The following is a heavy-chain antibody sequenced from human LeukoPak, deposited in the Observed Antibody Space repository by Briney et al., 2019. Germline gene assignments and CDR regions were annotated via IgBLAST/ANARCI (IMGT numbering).Heavy chain of an antibody. CDR1: GYTFTGYY. J-gene: IGHJ3*02. D-gene: IGHD3-3*01. V-gene: IGHV1-2*02. CDR2: INPNSGGT. CDR3: ARGKEWSTSTGGAFDI. Sequence: ASVKVSCTASGYTFTGYYMHWVRQAPGQGLEWMGWINPNSGGTNYAQKFQDRVTMTRDTSINTAYMELSRLRADDTAVYYCARGKEWSTSTGGAFDIWGQGTMVTVSS.